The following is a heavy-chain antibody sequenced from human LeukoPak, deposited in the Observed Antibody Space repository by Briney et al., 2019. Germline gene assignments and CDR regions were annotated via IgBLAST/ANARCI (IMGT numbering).Heavy chain of an antibody. J-gene: IGHJ4*02. CDR2: FDPEDGET. Sequence: ASVKVSCKVSGYTLTELSMHWVRQAPGKGLEWMGGFDPEDGETIYAQKFQGRVTMTEDTSTDTAYMELSSLRSEDTAVYYCATSSLSYYYDSSGYSFSFGYWGQGTLVTVSS. CDR1: GYTLTELS. CDR3: ATSSLSYYYDSSGYSFSFGY. D-gene: IGHD3-22*01. V-gene: IGHV1-24*01.